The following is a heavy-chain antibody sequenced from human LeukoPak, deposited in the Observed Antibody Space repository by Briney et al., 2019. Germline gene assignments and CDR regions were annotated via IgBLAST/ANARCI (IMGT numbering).Heavy chain of an antibody. Sequence: SGGSLRLSCAASGFIFNTYNMNWVRQAPGKGLEWVSSISSSSSDIHYADSVKGRFTISRDNPKNSLYLQMNSLRAEDTAVYYCASQYFMDVWGKGTTVTVSS. CDR3: ASQYFMDV. CDR2: ISSSSSDI. V-gene: IGHV3-21*01. CDR1: GFIFNTYN. J-gene: IGHJ6*03.